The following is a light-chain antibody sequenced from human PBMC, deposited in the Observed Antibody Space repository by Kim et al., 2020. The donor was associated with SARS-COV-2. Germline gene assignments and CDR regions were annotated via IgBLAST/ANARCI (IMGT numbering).Light chain of an antibody. CDR3: LQHSDYPYT. V-gene: IGKV1-17*01. CDR1: QGIRDN. Sequence: DIQMTQSPSSLSAFVGDRVTITCRASQGIRDNLGWYQQKPGQAPKRLIYAASSLESGVPSRFSGSGSGTEFTLTISRLQPEDFATYYCLQHSDYPYTFGQGTKLEI. J-gene: IGKJ2*01. CDR2: AAS.